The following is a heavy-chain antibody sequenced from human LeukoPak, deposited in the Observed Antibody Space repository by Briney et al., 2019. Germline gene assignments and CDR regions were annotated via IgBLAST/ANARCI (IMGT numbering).Heavy chain of an antibody. Sequence: PGGSLRLSCAASGFTFSSYWMHWVRHAPGKGLVWVSRINSDGSSTSYADSVKGRFTISRDNAKNTLYLQMNSLRAEDTAVYYCARDIVAGDYGMDVWGQGTTVTVSS. V-gene: IGHV3-74*01. CDR2: INSDGSST. CDR3: ARDIVAGDYGMDV. J-gene: IGHJ6*02. CDR1: GFTFSSYW. D-gene: IGHD2-15*01.